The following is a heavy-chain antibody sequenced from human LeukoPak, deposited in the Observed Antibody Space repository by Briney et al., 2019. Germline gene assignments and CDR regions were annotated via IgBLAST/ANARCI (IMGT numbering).Heavy chain of an antibody. Sequence: GGSLRLSCAASGFTFSSYWMSWVRQAPGKGLEGVANIKQDGSEKYYVDSVKGRFTISRDNAKNSLYLQMNSLRAEDTAVYYCARILIAAAGSAYFDYWGQGTLVTVSS. CDR1: GFTFSSYW. V-gene: IGHV3-7*01. J-gene: IGHJ4*02. CDR3: ARILIAAAGSAYFDY. D-gene: IGHD6-13*01. CDR2: IKQDGSEK.